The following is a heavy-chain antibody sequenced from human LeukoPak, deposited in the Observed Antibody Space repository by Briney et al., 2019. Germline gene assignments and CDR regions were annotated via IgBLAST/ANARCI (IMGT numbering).Heavy chain of an antibody. D-gene: IGHD2-21*02. CDR1: GFTFDDYA. V-gene: IGHV3-9*01. Sequence: GGSLRLSCAASGFTFDDYAMHWVRQAPGKGLEWVSGISWNSGSIGYADSVKGRFTISRDNAKNSLYLQMNSLRAEDTALYYCAKEYCGGDCYAPRAFDIWGQGTMVTVSS. CDR2: ISWNSGSI. CDR3: AKEYCGGDCYAPRAFDI. J-gene: IGHJ3*02.